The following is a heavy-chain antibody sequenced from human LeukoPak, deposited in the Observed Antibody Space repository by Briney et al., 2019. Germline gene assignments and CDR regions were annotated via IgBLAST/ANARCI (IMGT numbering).Heavy chain of an antibody. J-gene: IGHJ4*02. CDR1: GGSFSGYY. V-gene: IGHV4-34*01. CDR2: INHSGST. D-gene: IGHD3-9*01. CDR3: EGSHYDLLTGYYTTY. Sequence: SETLSLTCVVHGGSFSGYYWSWIRQPPGKGLEWIGEINHSGSTNYNPSLKSRVTISVDTSKNQFSLKLSSVTAADTAVYYCEGSHYDLLTGYYTTYWGQGTLVIVSS.